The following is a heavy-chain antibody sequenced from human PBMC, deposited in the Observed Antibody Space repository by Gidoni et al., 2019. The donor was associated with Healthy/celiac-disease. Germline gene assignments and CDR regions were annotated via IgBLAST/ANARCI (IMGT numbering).Heavy chain of an antibody. CDR3: ARGPIVVVTAGGGWFDP. CDR1: GGSISSGRYY. CDR2: IYYSGST. V-gene: IGHV4-31*03. J-gene: IGHJ5*02. D-gene: IGHD2-21*02. Sequence: TCNVPGGSISSGRYYWSWIRQPPGKGLEWIGCIYYSGSTYYNPSLKSRVTISVDTSKNQFSLKLSSVTAADTAVYYCARGPIVVVTAGGGWFDPWGQGTLVTVSS.